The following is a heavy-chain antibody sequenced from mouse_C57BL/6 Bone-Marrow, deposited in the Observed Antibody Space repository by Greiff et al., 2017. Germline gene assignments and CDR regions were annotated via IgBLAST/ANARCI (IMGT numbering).Heavy chain of an antibody. Sequence: EVHLVESGAELVRPGASVKLSCTASGFNIKDDYMHWVKQRPEQGLEWIGWIDPENGDTEYASKFQGKATITADTSSNTAYLQLSSLTSEDTAVYYCKVITTVVATPYWYFDVWGTGTTVTVSS. J-gene: IGHJ1*03. V-gene: IGHV14-4*01. D-gene: IGHD1-1*01. CDR3: KVITTVVATPYWYFDV. CDR2: IDPENGDT. CDR1: GFNIKDDY.